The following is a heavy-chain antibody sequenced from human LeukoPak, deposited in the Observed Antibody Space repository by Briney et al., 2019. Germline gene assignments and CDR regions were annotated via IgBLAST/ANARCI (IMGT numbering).Heavy chain of an antibody. Sequence: GESLKISCKGSGYSFTSYWIGWVRQMPGRGLEWMGIVYPGDSNIRYSPSFQGQVTISADKSISTAYLQWSSLKASDTAMYYCARHSGGDREGPYKYWGQGTLVTVSS. CDR2: VYPGDSNI. CDR3: ARHSGGDREGPYKY. CDR1: GYSFTSYW. V-gene: IGHV5-51*01. J-gene: IGHJ4*02. D-gene: IGHD1-14*01.